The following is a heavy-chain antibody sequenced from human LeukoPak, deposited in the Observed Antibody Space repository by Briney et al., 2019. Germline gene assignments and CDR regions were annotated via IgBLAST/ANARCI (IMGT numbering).Heavy chain of an antibody. V-gene: IGHV4-59*01. D-gene: IGHD3-3*01. J-gene: IGHJ3*02. Sequence: SETLSLTCTVSGGSISSYYWSWIRQPPGKGLEWIGYISNSGTTSYNPSLESRVTMSIDMSKTQFSLKLSSVTAADTAIYYCARELTIGDVIRDAFDIWGQGTMVSVSS. CDR2: ISNSGTT. CDR1: GGSISSYY. CDR3: ARELTIGDVIRDAFDI.